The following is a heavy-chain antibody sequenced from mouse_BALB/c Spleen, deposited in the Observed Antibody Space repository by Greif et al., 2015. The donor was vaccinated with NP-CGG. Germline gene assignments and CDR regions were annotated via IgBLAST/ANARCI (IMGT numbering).Heavy chain of an antibody. CDR3: ARGTTRGYAMDY. CDR2: IYPGDGDT. Sequence: VQLQESGPELVKPGASVKISCKASGYAFRSSWMNWVKQRPGQGLEWIGRIYPGDGDTNYNGKFKGKATLTADKSSSTAYMQLSSLTSVDSAVYFCARGTTRGYAMDYWGQGTSVTVSS. CDR1: GYAFRSSW. J-gene: IGHJ4*01. V-gene: IGHV1-82*01. D-gene: IGHD2-12*01.